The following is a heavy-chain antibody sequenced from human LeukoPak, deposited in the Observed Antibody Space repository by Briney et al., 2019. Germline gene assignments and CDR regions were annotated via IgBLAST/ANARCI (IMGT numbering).Heavy chain of an antibody. CDR2: ISSSSSYI. V-gene: IGHV3-21*01. D-gene: IGHD5-12*01. CDR1: GFTFSSYS. J-gene: IGHJ4*02. Sequence: GGSLRLSCAASGFTFSSYSMNWVRQAPGKGLEWVSSISSSSSYIYYADSVKGRFTISRDNAKNSLYLQTNSLRAEDTAVYYCARGHFVATIPHYWGQGTLVTVSS. CDR3: ARGHFVATIPHY.